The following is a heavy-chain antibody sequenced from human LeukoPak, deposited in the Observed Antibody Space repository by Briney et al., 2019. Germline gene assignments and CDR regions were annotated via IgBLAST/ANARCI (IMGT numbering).Heavy chain of an antibody. CDR2: INPNSGGT. CDR1: GYTFTGYY. Sequence: ASVKVSCKASGYTFTGYYMHWVRQAPGQGLEWMGWINPNSGGTNYAQKFQGRVTMTRDTSISTAYMELSRLRSDDTAVYYCARVAKHFRGGLSFYFMDVWGIGTTVTISS. CDR3: ARVAKHFRGGLSFYFMDV. V-gene: IGHV1-2*02. D-gene: IGHD3-10*01. J-gene: IGHJ6*03.